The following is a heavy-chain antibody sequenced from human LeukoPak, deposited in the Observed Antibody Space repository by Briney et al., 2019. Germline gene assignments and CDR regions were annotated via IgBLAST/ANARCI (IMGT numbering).Heavy chain of an antibody. CDR1: GGTFNNSA. J-gene: IGHJ5*02. Sequence: ASVKVSCKTSGGTFNNSAISWVRQAPGQGLEWLGGIMPLFGTAGYAHKFQGRVTITKDESTRTVYLELTSLTSDDTAVYYCARDVHGDYGSGWFDPWGQGTLVSVSS. CDR3: ARDVHGDYGSGWFDP. CDR2: IMPLFGTA. D-gene: IGHD4-17*01. V-gene: IGHV1-69*05.